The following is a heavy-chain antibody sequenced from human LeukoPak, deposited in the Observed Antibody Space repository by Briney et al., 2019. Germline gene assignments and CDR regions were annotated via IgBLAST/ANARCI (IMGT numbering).Heavy chain of an antibody. CDR3: ARDQSIVVVPAAPPRYWFDP. J-gene: IGHJ5*02. CDR2: IIPIFGTA. CDR1: GGTFSSYA. V-gene: IGHV1-69*05. Sequence: SVKVSCKASGGTFSSYAISWVRQAPGQGLEWMGGIIPIFGTANYAQKFQGRVTMTRDTSISTAYMELSRLRSDDTAVYYCARDQSIVVVPAAPPRYWFDPWGQGTLVTVSS. D-gene: IGHD2-2*01.